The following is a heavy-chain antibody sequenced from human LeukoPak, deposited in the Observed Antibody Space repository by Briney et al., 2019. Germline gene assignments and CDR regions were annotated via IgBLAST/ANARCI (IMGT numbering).Heavy chain of an antibody. CDR1: GGSISSGVYY. CDR3: ARGGSGGYQLPNDY. D-gene: IGHD2-2*01. CDR2: IYSSGST. J-gene: IGHJ4*02. Sequence: SETLSLTCTVSGGSISSGVYYWSWIRQHPGKGLEWIGYIYSSGSTYYNPSLKGRVSISVDTSKNQFSLKLSSVTAADTAVYYCARGGSGGYQLPNDYWGQGTLVTVSS. V-gene: IGHV4-31*03.